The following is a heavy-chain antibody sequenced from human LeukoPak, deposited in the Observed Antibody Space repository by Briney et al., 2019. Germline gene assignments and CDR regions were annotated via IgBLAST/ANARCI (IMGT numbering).Heavy chain of an antibody. V-gene: IGHV3-30-3*01. CDR1: GFTFGGSA. D-gene: IGHD5-24*01. CDR3: VRDRGDGYNQIDY. J-gene: IGHJ4*02. CDR2: ISSDGGNK. Sequence: GRSLRLSCAASGFTFGGSAMHWVRQAPGQGLDWVAIISSDGGNKYYADSVKGRFTISRDNSRNTLYLQMDNLRTEDTAVYYCVRDRGDGYNQIDYWGQGTLVTVSS.